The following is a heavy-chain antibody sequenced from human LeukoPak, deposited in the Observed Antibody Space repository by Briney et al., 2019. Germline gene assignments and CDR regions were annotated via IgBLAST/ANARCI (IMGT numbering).Heavy chain of an antibody. V-gene: IGHV3-33*01. CDR2: IWYYGSNK. D-gene: IGHD6-19*01. CDR1: GFTFSNYG. Sequence: PGGSLRLSCAASGFTFSNYGMHWVRQAPGKGLEWVAVIWYYGSNKYYADSVKGRFTISRDNSNNTLYLQMNSLRAEDTAVYYCARDRGSGWQALDYWGQGTLVTVSS. J-gene: IGHJ4*02. CDR3: ARDRGSGWQALDY.